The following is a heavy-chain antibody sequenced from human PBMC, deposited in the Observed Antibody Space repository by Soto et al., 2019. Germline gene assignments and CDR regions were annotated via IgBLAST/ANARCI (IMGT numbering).Heavy chain of an antibody. V-gene: IGHV3-21*06. CDR1: GFTFTSYT. Sequence: WVSLRLSCAASGFTFTSYTMNWVRQAPGKWLEWVSSISRSSDYIYYADSMKGRVTISRDNAKNSLFLDMNSLTGEDTAVYYCARARVYATAPLELWGQGTLVTVSS. CDR3: ARARVYATAPLEL. D-gene: IGHD6-13*01. J-gene: IGHJ1*01. CDR2: ISRSSDYI.